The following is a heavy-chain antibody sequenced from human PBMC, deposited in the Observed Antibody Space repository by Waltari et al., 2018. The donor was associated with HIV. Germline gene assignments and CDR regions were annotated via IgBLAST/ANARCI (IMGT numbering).Heavy chain of an antibody. J-gene: IGHJ4*02. CDR2: ISSSGSTI. CDR1: GFVFSSFS. V-gene: IGHV3-48*02. CDR3: VRDPKTSWGELDY. D-gene: IGHD3-16*01. Sequence: EVQLVESGGGLVQPEESLRLSCPASGFVFSSFSVNWVRQAPGEGLERSSFISSSGSTIYYADLVKGRFTVYRDNAENSLYLQMNSLRDEDTAVYYCVRDPKTSWGELDYWGQGTLVAVSS.